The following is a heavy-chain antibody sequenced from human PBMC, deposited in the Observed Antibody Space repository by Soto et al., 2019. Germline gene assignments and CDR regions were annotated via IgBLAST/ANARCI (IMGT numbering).Heavy chain of an antibody. V-gene: IGHV4-31*03. D-gene: IGHD6-6*01. CDR2: ISYTGRT. CDR1: GGSISSDANF. CDR3: ARGSFSSSSSWFDP. J-gene: IGHJ5*02. Sequence: PSETLSLTCTVSGGSISSDANFWSWIRQLPGRGLEWIGYISYTGRTYYTPSLNSRLTISLDTSKNLFSLRLSAVTAADTAVYFCARGSFSSSSSWFDPWGQGTPVTVYS.